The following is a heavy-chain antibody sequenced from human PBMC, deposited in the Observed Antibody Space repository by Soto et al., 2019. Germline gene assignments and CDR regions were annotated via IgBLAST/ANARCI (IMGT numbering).Heavy chain of an antibody. CDR2: ITSSGVTT. D-gene: IGHD3-22*01. CDR1: GFTFSSYA. Sequence: EVQLLESGGGLVQPGGSLRLSCAASGFTFSSYAMGWVRQAPGKGLEWVSGITSSGVTTYYADSVKGRFTISRDNSKNTIYLQMNSLRAEDTAIFFCAKGDQPVAYYYEGGGPSDHWGQGVLVTVSS. CDR3: AKGDQPVAYYYEGGGPSDH. J-gene: IGHJ4*02. V-gene: IGHV3-23*01.